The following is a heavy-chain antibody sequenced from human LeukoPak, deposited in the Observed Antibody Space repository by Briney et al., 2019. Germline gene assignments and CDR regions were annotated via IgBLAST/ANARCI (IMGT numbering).Heavy chain of an antibody. CDR3: ARWGIPAAIGGLYGMDV. Sequence: GESLKISCQGSGYSFPSYWIGWVRQMPGKGPEWMGIIYPGDSDTRYSPSFQGQVTISADKSISTAYLQWSSLKASDTAMYYCARWGIPAAIGGLYGMDVWGKGTTVTVSS. J-gene: IGHJ6*04. CDR2: IYPGDSDT. V-gene: IGHV5-51*01. D-gene: IGHD2-2*01. CDR1: GYSFPSYW.